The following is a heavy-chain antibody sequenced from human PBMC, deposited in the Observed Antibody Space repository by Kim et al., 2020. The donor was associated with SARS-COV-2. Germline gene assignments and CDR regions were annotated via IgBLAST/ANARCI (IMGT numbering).Heavy chain of an antibody. V-gene: IGHV1-18*01. D-gene: IGHD6-13*01. J-gene: IGHJ4*02. Sequence: YAQKLQGRVTMTTDTSTSTAYMELRSLRSDDTAVYYCARGAAAGSGFEDYWGQGTLVTVSS. CDR3: ARGAAAGSGFEDY.